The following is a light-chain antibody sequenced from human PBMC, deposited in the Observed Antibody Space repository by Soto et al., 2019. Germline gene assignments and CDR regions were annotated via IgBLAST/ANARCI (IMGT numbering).Light chain of an antibody. Sequence: DIQMTQSPSSLSGSVGDRVTITCRASQSISYYLDWYQQKQGRAPRLLIYSTSTLQSGVPSKFSGSASGTDFTLTISSLQPEDFATYYCQQSYSTPWTFGQRTKVDI. CDR1: QSISYY. CDR2: STS. V-gene: IGKV1-39*01. J-gene: IGKJ1*01. CDR3: QQSYSTPWT.